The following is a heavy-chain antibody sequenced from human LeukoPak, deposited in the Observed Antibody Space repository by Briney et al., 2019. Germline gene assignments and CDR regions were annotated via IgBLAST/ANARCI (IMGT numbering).Heavy chain of an antibody. Sequence: GESLKLSCKGSGYSFTNYWIGWVRQMPGNGLEWMGIIYPGDSDTRYSPSFQGQVTISADKSSSTAYLQWSSLKASDTAMYYCARPVVTAASNDGYFDYWGQGTLVTVSS. J-gene: IGHJ4*02. CDR2: IYPGDSDT. CDR3: ARPVVTAASNDGYFDY. D-gene: IGHD2-2*01. V-gene: IGHV5-51*01. CDR1: GYSFTNYW.